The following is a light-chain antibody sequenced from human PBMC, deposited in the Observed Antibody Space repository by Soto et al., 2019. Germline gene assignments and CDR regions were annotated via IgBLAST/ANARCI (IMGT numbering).Light chain of an antibody. CDR1: QSISSY. Sequence: IRMTQSPSSLSASVGDRVTITCRASQSISSYLNWYQQKPGKAPKLLIYAASSLQSGVPSRFSGSGSGTDFTLTISSLQPEDFATYYCQQSYSTLWTFGQGTKV. V-gene: IGKV1-39*01. CDR3: QQSYSTLWT. CDR2: AAS. J-gene: IGKJ1*01.